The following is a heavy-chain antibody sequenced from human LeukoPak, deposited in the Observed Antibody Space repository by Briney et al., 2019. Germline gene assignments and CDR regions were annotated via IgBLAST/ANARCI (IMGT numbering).Heavy chain of an antibody. J-gene: IGHJ4*02. Sequence: GGSLRLSCAASECVFSDYYMRWIPQAPGKGLEWVSYISDSGSIIYYADSVKGRFTISRDNVKNSVYLQMNGLRADDTAVYYWAREMEGDYGSGTFFDLWGQGNMVTVSS. CDR1: ECVFSDYY. CDR2: ISDSGSII. V-gene: IGHV3-11*01. CDR3: AREMEGDYGSGTFFDL. D-gene: IGHD3-10*01.